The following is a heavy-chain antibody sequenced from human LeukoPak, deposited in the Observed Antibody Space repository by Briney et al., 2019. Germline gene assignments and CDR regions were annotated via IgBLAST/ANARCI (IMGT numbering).Heavy chain of an antibody. Sequence: GGSLRLSCAASGFTFSDYYMSWIRQAPGKGLEWVSYISFSGSTIYYADSVKGRFTISRDNAKNSLYLQMNSLRVEDTAVYYCARVAKFYYGSETYYFFEHWGQGTPVTASS. D-gene: IGHD3-10*01. J-gene: IGHJ4*02. CDR1: GFTFSDYY. CDR3: ARVAKFYYGSETYYFFEH. V-gene: IGHV3-11*04. CDR2: ISFSGSTI.